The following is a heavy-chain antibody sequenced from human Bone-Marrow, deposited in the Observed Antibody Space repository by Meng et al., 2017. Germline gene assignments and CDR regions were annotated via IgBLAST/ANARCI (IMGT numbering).Heavy chain of an antibody. Sequence: SETLSLTCTVSGGSISSYYWSWIRQPPGKGLEWIGYIYYSGSTNYNPSLKSRVTIPVDTSKNQFSLKLSSVTAADTDVYYCARGLTHYYDSSGYYFANAFDIWGQGTMVTVSS. J-gene: IGHJ3*02. CDR3: ARGLTHYYDSSGYYFANAFDI. CDR2: IYYSGST. CDR1: GGSISSYY. D-gene: IGHD3-22*01. V-gene: IGHV4-59*01.